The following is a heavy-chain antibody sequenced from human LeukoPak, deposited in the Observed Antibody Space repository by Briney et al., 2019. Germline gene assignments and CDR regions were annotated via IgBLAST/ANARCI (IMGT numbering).Heavy chain of an antibody. CDR3: AKVMDSYSCSWYQNPYYFDY. CDR1: GFTFSSYA. J-gene: IGHJ4*02. D-gene: IGHD6-13*01. Sequence: GGSLRLSCAASGFTFSSYAMSWVRQAPGQGLEWVSAISGSGGSTYYADSVKGRFTISRDNSKNTLYLQMNSLRAEDTAVYYCAKVMDSYSCSWYQNPYYFDYWGQGTLVTVSS. V-gene: IGHV3-23*01. CDR2: ISGSGGST.